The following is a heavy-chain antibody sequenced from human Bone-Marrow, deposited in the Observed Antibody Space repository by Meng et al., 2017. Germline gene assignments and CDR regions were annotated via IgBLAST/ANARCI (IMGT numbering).Heavy chain of an antibody. CDR3: ARDPGDGYNFFDY. Sequence: GSLRLSCTVSGGSISSSSYYWGWIRQPPGKGLEWIGSIYYSGSTYYNPSLKSRVTISVDTSKNQFSLKLSSVTAADTAVYYCARDPGDGYNFFDYWGQGTLVTVSS. CDR1: GGSISSSSYY. J-gene: IGHJ4*02. D-gene: IGHD5-24*01. V-gene: IGHV4-39*07. CDR2: IYYSGST.